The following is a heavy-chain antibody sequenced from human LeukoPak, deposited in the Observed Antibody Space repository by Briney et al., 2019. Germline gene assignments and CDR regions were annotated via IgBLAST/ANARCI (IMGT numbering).Heavy chain of an antibody. CDR2: IYPADSDT. CDR1: GYSFTSYW. J-gene: IGHJ2*01. CDR3: ARRRGLSVWYFDL. D-gene: IGHD2-15*01. Sequence: GESLKISWNGSGYSFTSYWIGWVRQMPGKGLEWMGIIYPADSDTRYSPSFQGQVTISADKSISTAYLLWSSLKASDTAMYYCARRRGLSVWYFDLWGRGTLVTVSS. V-gene: IGHV5-51*01.